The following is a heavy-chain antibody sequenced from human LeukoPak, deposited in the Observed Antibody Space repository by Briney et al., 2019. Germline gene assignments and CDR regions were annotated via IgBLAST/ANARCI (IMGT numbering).Heavy chain of an antibody. J-gene: IGHJ3*02. CDR3: ARGGRSTSCCDDAFDI. CDR1: GYTFTGYY. Sequence: ASVKVSCKASGYTFTGYYVHWVRQAPGQGLEWMGWINPKSGGTSYAENFQGRVTMTRDTSISTAYMELSRLKSDDTAVYYCARGGRSTSCCDDAFDIWGQGTMVTVSS. V-gene: IGHV1-2*02. CDR2: INPKSGGT. D-gene: IGHD2-2*01.